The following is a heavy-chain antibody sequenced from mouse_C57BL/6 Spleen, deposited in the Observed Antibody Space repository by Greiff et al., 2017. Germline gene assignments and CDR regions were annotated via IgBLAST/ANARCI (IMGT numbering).Heavy chain of an antibody. D-gene: IGHD2-4*01. V-gene: IGHV1-69*01. Sequence: VQLQQPGAELVMPGASVKLSCKASGYTFTSYWMHWVKQRPGQGLEWIGEIDPSDSYTNYNQKFKGKATLTVDKSSSTAYMQLRSLTSEDSAVYYCARYDYDDSAMVYWGQGTSVTVAS. CDR3: ARYDYDDSAMVY. CDR2: IDPSDSYT. J-gene: IGHJ4*01. CDR1: GYTFTSYW.